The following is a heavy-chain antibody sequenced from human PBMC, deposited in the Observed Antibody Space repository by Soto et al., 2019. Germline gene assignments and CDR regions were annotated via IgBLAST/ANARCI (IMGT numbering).Heavy chain of an antibody. J-gene: IGHJ5*02. CDR1: GYTFTSYG. D-gene: IGHD2-21*02. CDR2: ISAYNGNT. CDR3: ARDQIVVVTAIPESDWFDP. Sequence: GASVKVSCKASGYTFTSYGISWVRQAPGQGLEWMGWISAYNGNTNYAQKLQGRVTMTTDTSTSTAYMELRSLRSDDTAVYYCARDQIVVVTAIPESDWFDPWGQGTLVTVSS. V-gene: IGHV1-18*04.